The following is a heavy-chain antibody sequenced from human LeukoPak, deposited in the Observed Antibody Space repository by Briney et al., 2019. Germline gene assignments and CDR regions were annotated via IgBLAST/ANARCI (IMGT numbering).Heavy chain of an antibody. CDR2: ISGSGGST. CDR3: AKVSSSWSGGFDY. CDR1: GFTFSSNS. Sequence: GGSLRLSCAASGFTFSSNSMNWVRQAPGKGLEWVSAISGSGGSTYYADSVKGRFTISRDNSKNTLYLQMNSLRAEDTAVYYCAKVSSSWSGGFDYWGQGTLVTVSS. D-gene: IGHD6-13*01. J-gene: IGHJ4*02. V-gene: IGHV3-23*01.